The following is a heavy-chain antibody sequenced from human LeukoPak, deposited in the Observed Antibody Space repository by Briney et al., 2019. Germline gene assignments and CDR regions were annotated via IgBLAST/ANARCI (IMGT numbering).Heavy chain of an antibody. CDR2: ISDSGGST. Sequence: GSLRLSCAASGFTFSSYAMSWVRQAPGKGLEWVSTISDSGGSTYYADSVKGRFTIPRDNSKNTLYLQVDTLRAEDTAVYYCAKRTGGFDYWGQGTLVTVSS. J-gene: IGHJ4*02. V-gene: IGHV3-23*01. D-gene: IGHD1-14*01. CDR1: GFTFSSYA. CDR3: AKRTGGFDY.